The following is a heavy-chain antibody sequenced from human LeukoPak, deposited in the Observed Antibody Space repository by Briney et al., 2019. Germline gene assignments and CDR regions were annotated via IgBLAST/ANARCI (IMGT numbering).Heavy chain of an antibody. V-gene: IGHV3-53*01. D-gene: IGHD6-13*01. CDR3: ARPGGPVAGNWYFDL. CDR1: GFTVSSNY. Sequence: GGSLRLSCAASGFTVSSNYMSWVRQAPGKGLEWVSVIYSGGSTYYADSVKGRFTISRDNSKNTLYLQMNSLRAEDTAVYYCARPGGPVAGNWYFDLWGRGTLVTVSS. CDR2: IYSGGST. J-gene: IGHJ2*01.